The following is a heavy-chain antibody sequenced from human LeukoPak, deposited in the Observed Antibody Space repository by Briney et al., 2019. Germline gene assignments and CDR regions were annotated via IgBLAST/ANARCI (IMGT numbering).Heavy chain of an antibody. Sequence: NPSETLSLTCAVYGGSFSGYYWSWIRQPPGKGLELIEEINHSGSTNYNPSLKSRVTISVDTSKDQFSLKLSSVTAADTAVYYCASQYCSSTSCYSLRWGQGTLVTVSS. D-gene: IGHD2-2*02. CDR1: GGSFSGYY. J-gene: IGHJ4*02. CDR2: INHSGST. CDR3: ASQYCSSTSCYSLR. V-gene: IGHV4-34*01.